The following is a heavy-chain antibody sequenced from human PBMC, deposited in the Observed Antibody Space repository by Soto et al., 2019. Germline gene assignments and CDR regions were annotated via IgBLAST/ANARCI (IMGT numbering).Heavy chain of an antibody. CDR2: IYGDDDK. CDR1: GFSLTTSGVG. CDR3: ADAVGLGGLVDY. J-gene: IGHJ4*02. D-gene: IGHD3-16*01. Sequence: QITLKESGPALVKPTQTLTLTCSFSGFSLTTSGVGVGWIRQPPGKALEWLALIYGDDDKRYNSSLKSRLTIPTATSKNQVVLTMSNMDPVDTGTYYCADAVGLGGLVDYWGQGTLVTVAS. V-gene: IGHV2-5*02.